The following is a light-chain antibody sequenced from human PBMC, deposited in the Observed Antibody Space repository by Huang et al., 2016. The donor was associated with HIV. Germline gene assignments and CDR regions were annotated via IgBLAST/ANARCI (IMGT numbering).Light chain of an antibody. CDR2: GAP. CDR1: QTVNSN. CDR3: QQYNNWLA. J-gene: IGKJ1*01. Sequence: EIVMTQSPATLSVSPGERATLSCRASQTVNSNLAWYQHKPGQAPRLLSYGAPTRATGVPARFSGSGSGTKFTLTISSLQSEDFAVYYCQQYNNWLAFGQGTKVEIK. V-gene: IGKV3-15*01.